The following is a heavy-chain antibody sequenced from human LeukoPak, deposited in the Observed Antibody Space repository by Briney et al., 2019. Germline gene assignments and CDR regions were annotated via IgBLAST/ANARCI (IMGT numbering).Heavy chain of an antibody. CDR2: VFNTGTT. CDR3: AKSGDFYFGMDI. V-gene: IGHV4-4*07. J-gene: IGHJ6*02. Sequence: SETLSLTCSVSGGSISSYYWNWIRQPAGKGLEWIGRVFNTGTTNYNPSLKSRVTMFLDTSKSQFSLSLSSVTAADTAIYWCAKSGDFYFGMDIWGQGTTVTVSS. D-gene: IGHD2-15*01. CDR1: GGSISSYY.